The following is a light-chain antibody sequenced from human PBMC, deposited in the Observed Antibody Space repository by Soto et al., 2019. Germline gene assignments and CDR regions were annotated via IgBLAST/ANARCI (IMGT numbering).Light chain of an antibody. V-gene: IGKV1-33*01. CDR3: QQYDNLPLT. Sequence: DTQMTQSPSSLSASVGDRVTITCQASQDITNYLNWYQQKPGKAPKLLIYDASNLETGVPSRFSGSRSGTDFAFTISSLQPEDIATYYCQQYDNLPLTFGRGTKVEIK. CDR2: DAS. J-gene: IGKJ4*01. CDR1: QDITNY.